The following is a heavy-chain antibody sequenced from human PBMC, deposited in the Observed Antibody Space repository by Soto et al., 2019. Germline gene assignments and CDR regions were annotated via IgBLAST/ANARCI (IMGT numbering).Heavy chain of an antibody. CDR1: GYTFTSYG. CDR3: ARDRAMVRGVIIDYYYYGMDV. J-gene: IGHJ6*02. CDR2: ISAYNGNT. Sequence: ASVKVSCKASGYTFTSYGISWVRQAPGQGLEWMGWISAYNGNTNYAQKLQGRVTMTTDTSTSTAYMELRSLRSDDTAVYYCARDRAMVRGVIIDYYYYGMDVWGQGTTVTVYS. D-gene: IGHD3-10*01. V-gene: IGHV1-18*01.